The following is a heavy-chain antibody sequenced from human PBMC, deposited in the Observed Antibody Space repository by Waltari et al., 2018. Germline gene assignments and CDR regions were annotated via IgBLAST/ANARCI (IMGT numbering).Heavy chain of an antibody. J-gene: IGHJ1*01. V-gene: IGHV4-39*01. D-gene: IGHD2-15*01. CDR1: GGSISSSTYY. Sequence: QLQLQESGPGLVKPSETLSLTCTVSGGSISSSTYYWAWIRQPPGKGLEWIGSMSYSGSTYYNPAPKMRVTIAVNTSKNQVALKLNPGPAHYTAVSDFARTDLYWSGGTCYSQEYFQHWGQGTLVTVSS. CDR2: MSYSGST. CDR3: ARTDLYWSGGTCYSQEYFQH.